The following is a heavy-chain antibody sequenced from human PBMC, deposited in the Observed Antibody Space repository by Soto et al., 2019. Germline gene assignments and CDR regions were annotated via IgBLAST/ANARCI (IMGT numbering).Heavy chain of an antibody. Sequence: EVQLVESGGGLIQPGGSLRLSCAASGFTVSSEYMSWVRQAPGKGLEWVSLIFSGGNTYYADSVKGRFTISRDHSKNTLYLQMNSLRGEDTAVYYCAGGGGYCSGGRCYPHEFDPWGQGTLVTVSS. V-gene: IGHV3-53*01. CDR1: GFTVSSEY. CDR3: AGGGGYCSGGRCYPHEFDP. D-gene: IGHD2-15*01. J-gene: IGHJ5*02. CDR2: IFSGGNT.